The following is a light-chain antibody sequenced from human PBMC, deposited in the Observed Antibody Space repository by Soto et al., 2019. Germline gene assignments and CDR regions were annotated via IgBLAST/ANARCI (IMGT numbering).Light chain of an antibody. J-gene: IGKJ3*01. CDR3: QQYGSSPPVT. V-gene: IGKV3-20*01. CDR1: QSVSSGY. Sequence: EIVLTQSPGTLSLSPGERATLSCRASQSVSSGYFAWYQHKPGQPPRVLIYETSSRATGIPDRFSGSGSGTDFTLTISSLEPEDFAVYYCQQYGSSPPVTFGPGTRVDIK. CDR2: ETS.